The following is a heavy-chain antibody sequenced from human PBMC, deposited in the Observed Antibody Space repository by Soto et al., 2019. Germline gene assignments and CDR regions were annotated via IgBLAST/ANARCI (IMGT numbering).Heavy chain of an antibody. D-gene: IGHD4-4*01. V-gene: IGHV3-30*18. Sequence: QVQLVESGGGVVQPGRSLRLSCAASGFTFSSYGMHWVRQAPGKGLEGVAVISYDGSNKYYADSVKGRLIISRDNSKNTLYLQMNSLRAEDTAVYYCAKDRWTLQCPSRGMDVWGQGTPVTVSS. J-gene: IGHJ6*02. CDR2: ISYDGSNK. CDR1: GFTFSSYG. CDR3: AKDRWTLQCPSRGMDV.